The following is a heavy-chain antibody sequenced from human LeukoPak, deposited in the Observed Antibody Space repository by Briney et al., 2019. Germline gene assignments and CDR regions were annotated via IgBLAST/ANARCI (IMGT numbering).Heavy chain of an antibody. Sequence: GGSLILSCSASGFTFSSYAMSWVRQAPGKGLEWVSAIRGSGGSTYYADSVKGRFTISRDNAKNSLYLQMNSLRAEATDLYYCAKLWSYSDRDAFDIWGQGTMVTVSS. CDR2: IRGSGGST. D-gene: IGHD3-10*01. CDR3: AKLWSYSDRDAFDI. J-gene: IGHJ3*02. CDR1: GFTFSSYA. V-gene: IGHV3-23*01.